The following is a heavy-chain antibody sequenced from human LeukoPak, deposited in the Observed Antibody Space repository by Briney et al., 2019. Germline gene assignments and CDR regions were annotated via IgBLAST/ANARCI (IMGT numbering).Heavy chain of an antibody. CDR2: INPNSGGT. CDR1: GYTFTGYY. V-gene: IGHV1-2*02. Sequence: ASVKVSCNSSGYTFTGYYMHWVRQAPGQGLEWMGWINPNSGGTHYAQKFQGRVTMTRDTSINTAYMELSRLRSDDTAIYYCARGSSIVTSTIDWFDPWGLGALVAVSS. D-gene: IGHD6-6*01. J-gene: IGHJ5*02. CDR3: ARGSSIVTSTIDWFDP.